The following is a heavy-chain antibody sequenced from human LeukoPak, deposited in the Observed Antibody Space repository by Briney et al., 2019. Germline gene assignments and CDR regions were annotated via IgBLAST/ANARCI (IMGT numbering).Heavy chain of an antibody. CDR2: INPNSGGT. CDR1: GYTFTGYY. D-gene: IGHD3-22*01. CDR3: ARGPPIYYDSSGYYGPLGC. V-gene: IGHV1-2*02. J-gene: IGHJ4*02. Sequence: ASVKVSCKASGYTFTGYYMHWVRQAPGQGLEWMGWINPNSGGTNYAQKFQGRVTMTRDTSISTAYMELSRLRSDDTAVYYCARGPPIYYDSSGYYGPLGCWGQGTRVTVSS.